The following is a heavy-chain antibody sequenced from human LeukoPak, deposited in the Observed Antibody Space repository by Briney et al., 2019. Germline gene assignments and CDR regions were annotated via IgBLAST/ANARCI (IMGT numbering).Heavy chain of an antibody. V-gene: IGHV4-38-2*01. CDR1: GYSISSGYY. CDR3: ARLSGAPVRHPIYHFDY. J-gene: IGHJ4*02. Sequence: PSETLSLTXAVSGYSISSGYYWGWIRPPPGKGLERIGNVYHSGSTYKNPSLKSRVSISLDTSNNQFSLKLTSVTAADTAIYYCARLSGAPVRHPIYHFDYWGQGTLVTVSS. CDR2: VYHSGST. D-gene: IGHD1-26*01.